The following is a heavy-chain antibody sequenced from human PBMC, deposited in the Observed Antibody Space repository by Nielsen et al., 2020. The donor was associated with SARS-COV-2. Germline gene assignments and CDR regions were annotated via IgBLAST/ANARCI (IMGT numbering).Heavy chain of an antibody. CDR2: IRSKAYGGTT. J-gene: IGHJ4*02. V-gene: IGHV3-49*03. CDR3: THMVRGFRGGDY. CDR1: GFTFGDYA. Sequence: GGSLRLSCTASGFTFGDYAMSWFRQAPGKGLEWVGFIRSKAYGGTTEYAASVKDRFTISRDDSKSIAYLQMNSLKTEDTAVYYCTHMVRGFRGGDYWGQGTLVTVSS. D-gene: IGHD3-10*01.